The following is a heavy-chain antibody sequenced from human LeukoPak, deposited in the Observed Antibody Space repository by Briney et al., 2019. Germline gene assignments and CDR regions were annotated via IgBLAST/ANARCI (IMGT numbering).Heavy chain of an antibody. V-gene: IGHV3-74*01. CDR1: GFTFSTYW. J-gene: IGHJ4*02. CDR3: ARGPQNSYGSGTYYDGVFDN. D-gene: IGHD3-10*01. CDR2: VNGNGRST. Sequence: GGALRLSCAASGFTFSTYWRHWVRQAPGKGLVWVSRVNGNGRSTNYADSVKGRFTISRDTAKNTLYLQMNSLRAEDTAVYFCARGPQNSYGSGTYYDGVFDNWGQGTLVTVAS.